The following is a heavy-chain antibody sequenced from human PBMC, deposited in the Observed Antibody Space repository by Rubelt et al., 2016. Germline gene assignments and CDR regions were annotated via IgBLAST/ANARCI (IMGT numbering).Heavy chain of an antibody. J-gene: IGHJ4*02. CDR2: IYYSGST. Sequence: QVQLQESGPGLVKPSETLSLTCTVSGGSMSYYYWSWIRQSPGKGLEWIGNIYYSGSTNYNSSLKSRVTVSVDTSKNQFSLKLTSVTAADTAVDYCVVANYFDYRGQGTLVTVSS. V-gene: IGHV4-59*01. D-gene: IGHD2-15*01. CDR3: VVANYFDY. CDR1: GGSMSYYY.